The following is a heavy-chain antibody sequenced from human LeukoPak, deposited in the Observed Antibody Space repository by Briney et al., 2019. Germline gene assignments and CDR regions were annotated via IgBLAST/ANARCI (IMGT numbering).Heavy chain of an antibody. CDR1: GYTLTELS. J-gene: IGHJ4*02. D-gene: IGHD6-13*01. V-gene: IGHV1-46*01. CDR3: AREGVAGTGLDY. CDR2: INPSGGT. Sequence: GASVKVSCKVSGYTLTELSMHWVRPAPGQGLEWMGIINPSGGTSYAQKLQGRITMTRDTSTVYMELSSLRSEDTAVYYCAREGVAGTGLDYWGQETLVTVSS.